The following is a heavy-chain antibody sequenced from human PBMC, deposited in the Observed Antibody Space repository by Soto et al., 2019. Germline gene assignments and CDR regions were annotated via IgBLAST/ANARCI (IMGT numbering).Heavy chain of an antibody. CDR3: ARDRVYYYDNSGYYNFDY. Sequence: QVQLVESGGGVVQPGRSLRVSCAASGFTFRNYAMHWVRQAPGKGLEWVAVVSYDGSKQFYADSVEGRFTISRDSSKSTLYLHMDNLRDEDTAVYYCARDRVYYYDNSGYYNFDYWGQGTLVTVSS. D-gene: IGHD3-22*01. J-gene: IGHJ4*02. CDR2: VSYDGSKQ. V-gene: IGHV3-30-3*01. CDR1: GFTFRNYA.